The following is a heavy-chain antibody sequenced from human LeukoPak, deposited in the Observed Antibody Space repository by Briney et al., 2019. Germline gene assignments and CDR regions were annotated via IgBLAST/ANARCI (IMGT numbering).Heavy chain of an antibody. J-gene: IGHJ4*02. CDR1: GFSFSDYW. CDR2: IWPGDSDT. D-gene: IGHD1-14*01. Sequence: GESLKISCKGSGFSFSDYWIGWVRQMPGKGLEWMGVIWPGDSDTRYSPSFQGQVTISADKSINTAYLQWSSLKASDTAMYYCARLTSTDTPPHFDYWGQGTLVTVSS. V-gene: IGHV5-51*01. CDR3: ARLTSTDTPPHFDY.